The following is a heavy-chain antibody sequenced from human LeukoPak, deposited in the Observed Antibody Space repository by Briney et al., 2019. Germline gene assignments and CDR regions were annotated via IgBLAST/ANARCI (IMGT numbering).Heavy chain of an antibody. J-gene: IGHJ4*02. D-gene: IGHD7-27*01. CDR1: GYTFSNYV. Sequence: GGSLRLSCEASGYTFSNYVMGWVRQAPGKGLEWVSSINGGGGATYYADSVKGRFTISRDNAKNTLHLQMNSLRAEDTAEYFCAKGSNWGSGYHFDYWGQGTLVTVAS. CDR3: AKGSNWGSGYHFDY. V-gene: IGHV3-23*01. CDR2: INGGGGAT.